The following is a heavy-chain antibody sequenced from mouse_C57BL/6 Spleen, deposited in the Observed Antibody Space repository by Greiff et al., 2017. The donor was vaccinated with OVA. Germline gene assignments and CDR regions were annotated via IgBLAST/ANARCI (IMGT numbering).Heavy chain of an antibody. D-gene: IGHD1-1*01. J-gene: IGHJ1*03. CDR3: ARTYYGSSYDNFGV. V-gene: IGHV1-63*01. Sequence: VKLMESGAELVRPGTSVKMSCKASGYTFTNYWIGWAKQRPGHGLEWIGNIYPGGGYTNYNEKFKGKATLTADKSSSTAYMQFSSLTSEDSAIYYCARTYYGSSYDNFGVRGTAPTVTAAS. CDR2: IYPGGGYT. CDR1: GYTFTNYW.